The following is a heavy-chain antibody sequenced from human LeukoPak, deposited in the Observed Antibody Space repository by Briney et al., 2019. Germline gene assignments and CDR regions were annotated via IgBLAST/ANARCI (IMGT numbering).Heavy chain of an antibody. V-gene: IGHV3-23*01. Sequence: SGGSLRLSCAASGFTFSIYAMSWVRQAPGKGLDWVSAISGSGGSTYYADSVKGRFTISRDNSKNTLYLQMNSLRAEDTALYYCVCYDNAAEYFHYWGQGTLVTVSS. CDR1: GFTFSIYA. CDR2: ISGSGGST. D-gene: IGHD3-22*01. J-gene: IGHJ1*01. CDR3: VCYDNAAEYFHY.